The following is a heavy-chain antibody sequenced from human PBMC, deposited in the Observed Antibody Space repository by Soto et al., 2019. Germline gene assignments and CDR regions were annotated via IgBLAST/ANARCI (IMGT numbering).Heavy chain of an antibody. D-gene: IGHD1-26*01. Sequence: SETLSLTCTVSGGSISSVGYYWSWIRQHPGKGLEWIGYIYYSGSTSYNPSLKSRVTIPVATSKNQFSRKLSSVTAADTAVYYWARVPLGGGSTNARGWYFQHWGQGTLVSVSS. CDR1: GGSISSVGYY. V-gene: IGHV4-31*03. CDR2: IYYSGST. J-gene: IGHJ1*01. CDR3: ARVPLGGGSTNARGWYFQH.